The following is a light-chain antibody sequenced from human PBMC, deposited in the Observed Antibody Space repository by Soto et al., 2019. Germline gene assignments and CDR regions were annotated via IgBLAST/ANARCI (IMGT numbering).Light chain of an antibody. CDR2: AGS. CDR1: QFIRTD. Sequence: AIQVTQSPSSLSASVGDRVTITCRASQFIRTDLAWYQQKPGEAPKLLVYAGSTLHSGVPSRFSGSGYDTDFTLTLRSLQPEDFATYYCRKDYNYPYTFGQGNFLEIK. CDR3: RKDYNYPYT. V-gene: IGKV1-6*01. J-gene: IGKJ2*01.